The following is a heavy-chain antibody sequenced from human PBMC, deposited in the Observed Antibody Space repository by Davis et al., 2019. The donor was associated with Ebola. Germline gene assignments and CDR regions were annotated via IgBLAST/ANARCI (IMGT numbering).Heavy chain of an antibody. Sequence: ASVKVSCKASGYTFTSYGIIWVRQAPGQGLEWMGWISGYNGKTNYAQKFQGRVTMTTDTSTTTAYMELSSLTSEDTAVYFCAREAVGVRVVGDDPFDIWGQGTMVLVSS. D-gene: IGHD3-3*01. V-gene: IGHV1-18*04. J-gene: IGHJ3*02. CDR1: GYTFTSYG. CDR3: AREAVGVRVVGDDPFDI. CDR2: ISGYNGKT.